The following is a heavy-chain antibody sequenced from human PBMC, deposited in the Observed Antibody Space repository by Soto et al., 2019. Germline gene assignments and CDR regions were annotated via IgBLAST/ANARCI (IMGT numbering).Heavy chain of an antibody. CDR1: GFSVSNNY. D-gene: IGHD4-17*01. CDR2: IYSGGDT. Sequence: EVQLVESGGGLVQPGGSLRLSCAASGFSVSNNYMSWVRQAPGKGLECVSLIYSGGDTYYVDSVKGRFSISRDSSKNTLYLQMNHLRAEDSAVYYCARNIPVTTLGYWGQGTVVTVAS. V-gene: IGHV3-66*01. CDR3: ARNIPVTTLGY. J-gene: IGHJ4*02.